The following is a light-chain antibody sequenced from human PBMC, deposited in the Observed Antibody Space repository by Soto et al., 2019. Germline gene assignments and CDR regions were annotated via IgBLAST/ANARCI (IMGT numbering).Light chain of an antibody. Sequence: IVLTQSPATLSLSPGERATLSCRASQSVTSYLAWYQQKPGQAPRLLIYDVSNRASGIPARFSGSGSGTDFTLTISSLEPEDFAVYYCQQRSNWPPFTFGQGTRLEIK. CDR1: QSVTSY. CDR3: QQRSNWPPFT. J-gene: IGKJ5*01. V-gene: IGKV3-11*01. CDR2: DVS.